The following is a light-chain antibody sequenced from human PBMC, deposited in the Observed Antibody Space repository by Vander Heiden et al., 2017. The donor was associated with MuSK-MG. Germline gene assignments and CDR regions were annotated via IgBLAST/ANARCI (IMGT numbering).Light chain of an antibody. CDR1: QSISSY. CDR2: AAS. Sequence: DIQMTQSPSSLSASVGDRVTITCRASQSISSYLNWYQQKPGKAPKLLIYAASSLQSGVPSRFSGSGYGTDFTLTISSLQPEDFATYYCQQNYSNPMYTFGQGTKLEIK. J-gene: IGKJ2*01. V-gene: IGKV1-39*01. CDR3: QQNYSNPMYT.